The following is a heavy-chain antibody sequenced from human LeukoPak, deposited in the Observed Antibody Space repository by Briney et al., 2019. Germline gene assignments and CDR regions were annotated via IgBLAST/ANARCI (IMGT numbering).Heavy chain of an antibody. V-gene: IGHV4-59*12. Sequence: SETLSLACSVSGAFSSRYYWSWVRQPLGKGLEWLGYIFYSGHSNYNPSLTSRISMSVDTSKAQFSLELTSVTAADTAVYYCARIDPPRFFYQWGPGTLVTVSS. J-gene: IGHJ4*02. CDR2: IFYSGHS. CDR1: GAFSSRYY. CDR3: ARIDPPRFFYQ.